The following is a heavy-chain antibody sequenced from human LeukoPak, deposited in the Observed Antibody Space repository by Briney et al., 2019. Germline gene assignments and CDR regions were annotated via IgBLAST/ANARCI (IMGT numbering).Heavy chain of an antibody. J-gene: IGHJ6*02. Sequence: GGSLRLSCAASGFTFSSYAMHWVRQAPGKGLEWVAVISYDGSNKYYADSVKGRFTISRDNSKNTLYLQMNSLRAEDTAVYYCARDPGYSSGWYSVVYYYGMDVWGQGTTLTVSS. V-gene: IGHV3-30-3*01. CDR2: ISYDGSNK. D-gene: IGHD6-19*01. CDR3: ARDPGYSSGWYSVVYYYGMDV. CDR1: GFTFSSYA.